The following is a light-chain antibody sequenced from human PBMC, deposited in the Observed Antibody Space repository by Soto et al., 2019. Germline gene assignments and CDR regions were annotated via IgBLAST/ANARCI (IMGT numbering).Light chain of an antibody. V-gene: IGLV2-8*01. CDR1: TSDIGDYNY. CDR3: SSYSGTDTLYV. CDR2: EVN. J-gene: IGLJ1*01. Sequence: QSVLTQPPSAAGSPGQSVTISCTGTTSDIGDYNYVSWYQQHPGKAPKLMIYEVNKRPSGVPDRFSGSKSGNTASLTVSGLQTEDEADYFCSSYSGTDTLYVFGTGTKVTVL.